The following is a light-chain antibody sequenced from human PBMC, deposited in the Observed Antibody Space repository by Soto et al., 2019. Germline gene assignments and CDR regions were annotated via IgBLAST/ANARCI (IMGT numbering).Light chain of an antibody. CDR2: GAS. CDR1: QSVGSN. J-gene: IGKJ5*01. CDR3: QQYNNWAPIT. Sequence: EIVMTQSPATLSVSPGERATLSCRASQSVGSNLAWYQQKPGQAPRLLIYGASTWATGIPARFSCSGSGTEFTLTISSLQSEDFAVYYCQQYNNWAPITFGQVTRLEI. V-gene: IGKV3-15*01.